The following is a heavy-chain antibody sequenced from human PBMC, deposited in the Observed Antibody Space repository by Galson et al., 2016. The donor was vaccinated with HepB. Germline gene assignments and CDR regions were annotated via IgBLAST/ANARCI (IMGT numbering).Heavy chain of an antibody. V-gene: IGHV1-2*02. Sequence: SVKVSCKASGYTFTNYDMNWVRQAPGQGLEWMGWINPNGGGTWFAQKFQGRVTMTRDTSITTAYMELSSLNSDDTAFYYCARGFYGPEYWGQGTLVTVSS. D-gene: IGHD2/OR15-2a*01. CDR1: GYTFTNYD. CDR2: INPNGGGT. CDR3: ARGFYGPEY. J-gene: IGHJ4*02.